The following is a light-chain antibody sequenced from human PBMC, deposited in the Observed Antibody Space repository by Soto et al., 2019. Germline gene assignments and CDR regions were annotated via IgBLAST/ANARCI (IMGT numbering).Light chain of an antibody. CDR1: QDISNY. CDR3: QQYDNRPPT. J-gene: IGKJ4*01. Sequence: DIQMTQSPSSLSASVGDRVTITCQASQDISNYLNWYQQKPGKAPKLLIYDASNLERGAPSRYSGSGSGTDFTFTISSLQPEGIATYYCQQYDNRPPTFGGGTKVEIK. CDR2: DAS. V-gene: IGKV1-33*01.